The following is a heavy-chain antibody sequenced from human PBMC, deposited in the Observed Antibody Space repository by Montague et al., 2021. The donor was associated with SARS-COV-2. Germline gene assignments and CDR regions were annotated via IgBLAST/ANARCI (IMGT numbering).Heavy chain of an antibody. Sequence: SETLSLTCTVSGGSISSPDYYWGWIRQSPGKGLEWIGSISYAGRTYYNPSLRVRVPFSLDTSKNPFPLSLTSVTAADTAVYFCARQLPSYCSTNKCYPYYFDVWGQGALVTVSS. V-gene: IGHV4-39*01. D-gene: IGHD2-2*01. CDR2: ISYAGRT. CDR1: GGSISSPDYY. J-gene: IGHJ4*02. CDR3: ARQLPSYCSTNKCYPYYFDV.